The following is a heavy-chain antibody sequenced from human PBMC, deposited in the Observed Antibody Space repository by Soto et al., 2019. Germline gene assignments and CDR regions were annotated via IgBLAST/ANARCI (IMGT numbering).Heavy chain of an antibody. CDR3: ARDGGDIVVVPDHYYYYMDV. D-gene: IGHD2-2*01. V-gene: IGHV3-21*01. Sequence: GGSLRLSCAASGFTFSSYSMNWARQAPGKGLEWVSSISSSSSYIYYADSVKGRFTISRDNAKNSLYLQMNSLRAEDTAVYYCARDGGDIVVVPDHYYYYMDVWGKGTTVTVSS. CDR1: GFTFSSYS. CDR2: ISSSSSYI. J-gene: IGHJ6*03.